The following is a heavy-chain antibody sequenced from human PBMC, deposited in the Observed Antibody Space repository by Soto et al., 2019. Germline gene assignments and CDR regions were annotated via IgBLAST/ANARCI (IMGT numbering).Heavy chain of an antibody. J-gene: IGHJ2*01. CDR3: ARGGSLYWYFDL. CDR2: INAGNGNT. CDR1: GYTFTSYA. D-gene: IGHD1-26*01. V-gene: IGHV1-3*01. Sequence: QVQLVQSGAEVEKPGASVKVSCKASGYTFTSYAMHWVRQAPGQRLEWMGWINAGNGNTKYSQKFQGRVTITRDTSASTAYMELSSLRSEDTAVYYCARGGSLYWYFDLWGHGILVTVSS.